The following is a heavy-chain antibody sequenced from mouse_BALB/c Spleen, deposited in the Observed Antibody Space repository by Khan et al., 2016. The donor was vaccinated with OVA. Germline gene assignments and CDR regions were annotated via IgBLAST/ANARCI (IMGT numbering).Heavy chain of an antibody. Sequence: EVQLLETGGDLVKPGGSLKLSCEAPGFTFSSYSMSWVRQTPDKRLEWVATISSGGDYTYYPDSVKGRFTISRDNARNTLYLQMRSLKSEDTAMYYCASHLTGSFAYWGQGTLVTVSA. V-gene: IGHV5-6*01. D-gene: IGHD4-1*01. CDR1: GFTFSSYS. CDR2: ISSGGDYT. J-gene: IGHJ3*01. CDR3: ASHLTGSFAY.